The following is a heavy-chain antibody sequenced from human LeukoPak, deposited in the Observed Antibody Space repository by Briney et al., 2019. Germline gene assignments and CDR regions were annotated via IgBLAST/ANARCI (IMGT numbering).Heavy chain of an antibody. CDR1: GFTFSSYA. CDR2: ISGSGGST. D-gene: IGHD6-19*01. CDR3: ARGISWRPIAVAPFDY. V-gene: IGHV3-23*01. Sequence: PGGSLRLSCAASGFTFSSYAMSWVRQAPGKGLEWVSAISGSGGSTYYADSVKGRFTISRDNSKNTLYLQMNSLRAEDTAVYYCARGISWRPIAVAPFDYWGQGTLVTVSS. J-gene: IGHJ4*02.